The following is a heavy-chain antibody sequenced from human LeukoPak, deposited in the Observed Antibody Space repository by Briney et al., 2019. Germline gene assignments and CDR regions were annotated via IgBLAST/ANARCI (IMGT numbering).Heavy chain of an antibody. D-gene: IGHD2-2*01. CDR3: ARTHCSSTSCFISSYGMDV. J-gene: IGHJ6*04. CDR1: GGTFSSYA. CDR2: IIPIFGTA. Sequence: ASVKVYCKASGGTFSSYAISWVRQAPGQGLEWMGGIIPIFGTANYAQKFQGRVTITADKSTSTAYMELSSLRSEDTAVYYCARTHCSSTSCFISSYGMDVWGKGTTVTVSS. V-gene: IGHV1-69*06.